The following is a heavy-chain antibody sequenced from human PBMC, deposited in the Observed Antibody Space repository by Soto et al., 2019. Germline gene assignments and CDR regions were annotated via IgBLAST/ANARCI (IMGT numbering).Heavy chain of an antibody. V-gene: IGHV1-3*01. D-gene: IGHD3-22*01. J-gene: IGHJ4*02. CDR1: GYTFTSYG. CDR3: ERGGYFDSSNYLAY. Sequence: ASVKVSCKASGYTFTSYGINWVRQAPGRGLEWMGWINPGNGNTKYSQQFQGRVIIDRDTSASTAYMELSSLRSEDTAVYYCERGGYFDSSNYLAYWGLGPLVTVSS. CDR2: INPGNGNT.